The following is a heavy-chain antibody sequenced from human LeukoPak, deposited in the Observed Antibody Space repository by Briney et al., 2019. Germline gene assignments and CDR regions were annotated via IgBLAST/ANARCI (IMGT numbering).Heavy chain of an antibody. CDR3: ARDTRGGGSFD. CDR1: GFTFSVYW. J-gene: IGHJ4*02. CDR2: IKQDGSEK. V-gene: IGHV3-7*01. Sequence: GSLRLSCAASGFTFSVYWMSWVRQGPGKGLEWVANIKQDGSEKYYVDSVKGRFTISRDNAKNSLYLQMNSLRAGDTAVYYCARDTRGGGSFDWGQGTLVTVSS. D-gene: IGHD2-15*01.